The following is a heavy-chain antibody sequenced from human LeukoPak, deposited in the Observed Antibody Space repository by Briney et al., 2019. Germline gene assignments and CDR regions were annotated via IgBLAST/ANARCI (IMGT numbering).Heavy chain of an antibody. CDR3: ARRAYYDSSGYHPTAGYFDL. CDR1: GGSMFSYY. V-gene: IGHV4-4*08. CDR2: IYSSGIT. Sequence: SETLSLTCTVSGGSMFSYYWNWIRQPPGKGLEWIGYIYSSGITNYSPSLRSRGTISVATSRNQFSLRLTSVTAADTAFYYCARRAYYDSSGYHPTAGYFDLWGGGTLVTVSS. D-gene: IGHD3-22*01. J-gene: IGHJ2*01.